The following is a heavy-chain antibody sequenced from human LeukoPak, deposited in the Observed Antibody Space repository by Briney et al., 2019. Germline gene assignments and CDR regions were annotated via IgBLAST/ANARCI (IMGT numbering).Heavy chain of an antibody. CDR1: GYSFTSNW. CDR2: ISPGDSDI. Sequence: GESLKISCKGSGYSFTSNWIGWVRQMPGKGLEWMGIISPGDSDIRYSPSLQGQVTISADKSTSTAHLQWSSLKASDTAMYYCVRRGRDTTTTQNWFDPWGQGTLVTVSS. D-gene: IGHD5-18*01. V-gene: IGHV5-51*01. J-gene: IGHJ5*02. CDR3: VRRGRDTTTTQNWFDP.